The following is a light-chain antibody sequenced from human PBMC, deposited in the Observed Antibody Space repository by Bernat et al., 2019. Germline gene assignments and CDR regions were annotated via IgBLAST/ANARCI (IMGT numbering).Light chain of an antibody. J-gene: IGLJ3*02. V-gene: IGLV3-25*03. CDR2: RDV. CDR3: QSTDSSGTDWV. CDR1: VLPKQY. Sequence: YDLTQPPSVSVSPGQTARITCSGDVLPKQYVYWYQQKAGQSPILVIHRDVDRPSWIPERFSASTAGTTVTLTISEVQAEDEADYYCQSTDSSGTDWVFGGGTKLTVL.